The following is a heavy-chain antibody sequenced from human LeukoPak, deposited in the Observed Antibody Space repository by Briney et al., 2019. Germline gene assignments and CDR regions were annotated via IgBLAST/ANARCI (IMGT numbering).Heavy chain of an antibody. CDR2: ISASGSNI. V-gene: IGHV3-48*01. Sequence: PGGSLTLSCAESGFPFSSYSMNWVRQAPGKGLEWVSYISASGSNIYYLDAVKGRFTVSRDNAMNSLFLQMDRPRAEDTAIYYCVRVKGTYFDFWGQGTLVTVSS. CDR1: GFPFSSYS. CDR3: VRVKGTYFDF. D-gene: IGHD1-1*01. J-gene: IGHJ4*02.